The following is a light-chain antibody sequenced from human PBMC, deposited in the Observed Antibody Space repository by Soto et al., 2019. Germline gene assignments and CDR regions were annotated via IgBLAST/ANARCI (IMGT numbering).Light chain of an antibody. J-gene: IGKJ1*01. CDR1: QSVSSSY. V-gene: IGKV3-20*01. CDR2: GAS. CDR3: QQYGSSSTWT. Sequence: EIVLTQSPGTLSLSPGERATLSCRASQSVSSSYLAWYQQKPGQAPRLLIYGASSRATGIPDRFSRSGSGTDFTLTISRLEPEDFAVYYCQQYGSSSTWTFGQGTKVDIK.